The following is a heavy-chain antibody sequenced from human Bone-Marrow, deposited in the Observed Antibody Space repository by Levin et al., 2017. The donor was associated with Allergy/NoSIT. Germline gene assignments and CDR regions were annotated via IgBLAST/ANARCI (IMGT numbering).Heavy chain of an antibody. CDR1: GASISSYH. J-gene: IGHJ4*02. D-gene: IGHD2/OR15-2a*01. CDR3: ARDDEAFFPPDIDY. V-gene: IGHV4-59*01. Sequence: SETLSLTCTVSGASISSYHWSWIRQSRGKGLEWIGYISNTGNTNYNPSLKSRVTISLDTSTNQVSLRLTSVTAADTAVYYCARDDEAFFPPDIDYWGPGTHVTVSS. CDR2: ISNTGNT.